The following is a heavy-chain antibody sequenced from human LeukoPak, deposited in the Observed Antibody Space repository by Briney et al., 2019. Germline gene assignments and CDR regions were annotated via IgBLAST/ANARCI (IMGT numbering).Heavy chain of an antibody. CDR3: ARVLESDAFDI. CDR1: GFTFDDYA. J-gene: IGHJ3*02. V-gene: IGHV3-11*04. Sequence: PGGSLRLSCAASGFTFDDYAMHWVRQAPGKGLEWVSYISSSGSTIYYADSVKGRFTISRDNAKNSLYLQMNSLRAEDTAVYYCARVLESDAFDIWGQGTMVTVSS. CDR2: ISSSGSTI. D-gene: IGHD3-3*01.